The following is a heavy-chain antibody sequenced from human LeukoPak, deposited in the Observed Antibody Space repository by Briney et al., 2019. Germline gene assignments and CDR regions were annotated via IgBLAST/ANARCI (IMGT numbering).Heavy chain of an antibody. D-gene: IGHD3-22*01. CDR3: AKDFVDYDSSGYLGY. J-gene: IGHJ4*02. Sequence: GRSLRLSCAAYGFTFDSYGMHWVRQAPGKGLEWVAVISYDGTDKYYTDSVKGRFIISRDNSKNRLYLQLNSLRVEDTAVYYCAKDFVDYDSSGYLGYWGQGTLVTVSS. CDR2: ISYDGTDK. V-gene: IGHV3-30*18. CDR1: GFTFDSYG.